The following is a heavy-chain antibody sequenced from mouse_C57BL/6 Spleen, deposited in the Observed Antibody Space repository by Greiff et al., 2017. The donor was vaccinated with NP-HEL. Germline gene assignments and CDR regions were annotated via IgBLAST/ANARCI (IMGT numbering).Heavy chain of an antibody. CDR1: GYTFTSYW. CDR2: IYPGNSDT. J-gene: IGHJ2*01. Sequence: EVQLQESGTVLARPGASVKMSCKTSGYTFTSYWMHWVKQRPGQGLEWIGAIYPGNSDTSYNQKFKGKAKLTAVTSASTAYMGLSSLTNEDSAVYYCLTTIVDTGVDYWGQGTTLTVSS. V-gene: IGHV1-5*01. CDR3: LTTIVDTGVDY. D-gene: IGHD1-1*01.